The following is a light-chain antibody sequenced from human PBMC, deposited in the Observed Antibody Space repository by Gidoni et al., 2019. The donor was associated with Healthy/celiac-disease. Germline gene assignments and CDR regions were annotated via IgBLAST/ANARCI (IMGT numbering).Light chain of an antibody. Sequence: EIALTQSPATLSLSPGERANLSCRASQSVSSYLAWYQQKPGQAPRLLIYDASNRATGIPARFSGSGSGTDFTLTISSLEPEDFAVYYCQQRSNWPRTFGGGTKVEIK. CDR2: DAS. V-gene: IGKV3-11*01. CDR1: QSVSSY. CDR3: QQRSNWPRT. J-gene: IGKJ4*01.